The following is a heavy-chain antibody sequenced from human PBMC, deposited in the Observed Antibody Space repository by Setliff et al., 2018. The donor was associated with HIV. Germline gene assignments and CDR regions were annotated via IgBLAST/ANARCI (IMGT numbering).Heavy chain of an antibody. CDR2: GSYSGST. V-gene: IGHV4-38-2*02. J-gene: IGHJ3*01. CDR1: GGSISSGYW. Sequence: SETLSLTCSLSGGSISSGYWWGWIRQPPGKGLEWIGIGSYSGSTYYKPSLKSRLTISVDTSKNKLSLKLTSVTAADTAKYYCARSITMVRGSVMTGGAFDVWGQGAKVTVSS. D-gene: IGHD3-10*01. CDR3: ARSITMVRGSVMTGGAFDV.